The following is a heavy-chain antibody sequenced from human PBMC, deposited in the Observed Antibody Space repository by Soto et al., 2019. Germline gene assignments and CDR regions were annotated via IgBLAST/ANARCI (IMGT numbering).Heavy chain of an antibody. V-gene: IGHV1-18*01. J-gene: IGHJ5*02. CDR3: ARENDSSGYFSP. D-gene: IGHD3-22*01. CDR2: ISAYNGNT. Sequence: GGSVKGSCKASGFTFSSYGLSSVRQAPGQGLEWMGWISAYNGNTNYAKKLQGRVTMTTDKSTSTAYMELRSLRSDDTAVYYCARENDSSGYFSPWGQGILVTVSS. CDR1: GFTFSSYG.